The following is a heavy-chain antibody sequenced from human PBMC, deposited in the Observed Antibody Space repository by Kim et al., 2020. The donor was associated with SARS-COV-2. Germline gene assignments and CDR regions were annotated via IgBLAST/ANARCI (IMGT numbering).Heavy chain of an antibody. Sequence: WITDYALSLKSRITITPDTSKDQFSLHLNSVTPEDTAVYYCAAGTAVVDYWGQGTLVTVSS. J-gene: IGHJ4*02. CDR3: AAGTAVVDY. V-gene: IGHV6-1*01. D-gene: IGHD6-13*01. CDR2: WIT.